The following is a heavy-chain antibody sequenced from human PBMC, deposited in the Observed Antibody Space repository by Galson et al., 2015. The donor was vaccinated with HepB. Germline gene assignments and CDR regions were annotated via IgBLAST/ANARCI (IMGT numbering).Heavy chain of an antibody. CDR1: GFTFSVYA. Sequence: SLRLSCAASGFTFSVYAMSWVRQAPGKGLEWVSSISGSGDRTYHADSVKGRFSISRDNSKNTLYLQMSSLRVEDTAVYYCANGGAIVGSNFDYWGQGTLVTVSS. CDR3: ANGGAIVGSNFDY. D-gene: IGHD1-26*01. J-gene: IGHJ4*02. V-gene: IGHV3-23*01. CDR2: ISGSGDRT.